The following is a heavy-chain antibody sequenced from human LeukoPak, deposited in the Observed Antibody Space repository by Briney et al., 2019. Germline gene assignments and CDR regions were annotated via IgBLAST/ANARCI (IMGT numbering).Heavy chain of an antibody. V-gene: IGHV3-48*03. J-gene: IGHJ6*03. CDR3: ARNYGSGSMEFYMDV. CDR1: GFTFSSYA. Sequence: GGSLRLSCAASGFTFSSYAMHWVRQAPGKGLEWVSYISSSGSTIYYADSVKGRFTISRDNAKNSLYLQMNSLRAEDTAVYYCARNYGSGSMEFYMDVWGKGTTVTISS. D-gene: IGHD3-10*01. CDR2: ISSSGSTI.